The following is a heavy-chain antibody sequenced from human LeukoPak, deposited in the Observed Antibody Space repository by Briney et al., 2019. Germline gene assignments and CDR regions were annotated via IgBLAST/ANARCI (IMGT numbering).Heavy chain of an antibody. CDR2: IKVDGSEK. CDR1: GFSFSTSW. Sequence: GGSLRLSCVASGFSFSTSWMSWVRQAPGKGLEWVANIKVDGSEKHYLDSVEGRFIISRDNAKNSLHLQMNNLRAEDTAEYYCVRDGPFGSGTFGYWAQGTLVSVSS. V-gene: IGHV3-7*01. J-gene: IGHJ4*02. D-gene: IGHD3-10*01. CDR3: VRDGPFGSGTFGY.